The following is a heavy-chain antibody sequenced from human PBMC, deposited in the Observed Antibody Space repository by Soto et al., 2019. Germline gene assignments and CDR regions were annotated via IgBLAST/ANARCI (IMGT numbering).Heavy chain of an antibody. CDR2: ISAYNGNT. J-gene: IGHJ5*02. D-gene: IGHD3-3*01. CDR1: GYTFTSYG. Sequence: QVQLVQSGAEVKKPGASVKVSCKASGYTFTSYGISWVRQAPGQGLEWMGWISAYNGNTKYAQKLQGRVSTTTDTTTSTAYMELSSLTSEATAVYYCARDPMHYDFWSGRKEEINWFDPWGQGTLVTVSS. V-gene: IGHV1-18*01. CDR3: ARDPMHYDFWSGRKEEINWFDP.